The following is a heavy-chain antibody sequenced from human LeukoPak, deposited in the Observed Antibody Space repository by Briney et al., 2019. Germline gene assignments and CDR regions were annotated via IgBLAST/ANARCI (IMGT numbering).Heavy chain of an antibody. CDR2: IRYDGSNK. CDR1: GFTFSSYG. D-gene: IGHD6-6*01. J-gene: IGHJ5*02. CDR3: ARDSSSTLNWFDP. Sequence: GGSLRLSCAASGFTFSSYGMHWVRQAPGKGLEWVAFIRYDGSNKYYADSVKGRFTISRDNSKNTLYLQMNSLRAEDTAVYYCARDSSSTLNWFDPWGQGTLVTVSS. V-gene: IGHV3-30*02.